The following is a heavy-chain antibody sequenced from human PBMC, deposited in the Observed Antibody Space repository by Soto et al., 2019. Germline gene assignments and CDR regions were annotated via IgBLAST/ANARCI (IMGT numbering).Heavy chain of an antibody. D-gene: IGHD3-3*01. Sequence: PGGSLRLSCAASGFTFSSYAMHWVRQAPGKGLEWVAVISYDGSNKYYADSVKGRFTISRDNSKNTLYLQMNSLRAEDTAVYYCARDPNPRFLEWLNLDVWGQGTTVTVS. CDR1: GFTFSSYA. V-gene: IGHV3-30-3*01. J-gene: IGHJ6*02. CDR2: ISYDGSNK. CDR3: ARDPNPRFLEWLNLDV.